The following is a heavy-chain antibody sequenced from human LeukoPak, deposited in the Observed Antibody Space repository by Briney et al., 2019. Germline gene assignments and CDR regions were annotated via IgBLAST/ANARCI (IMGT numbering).Heavy chain of an antibody. CDR2: IGGNGGGT. CDR3: AKERATTTSFDY. V-gene: IGHV3-23*01. D-gene: IGHD4-11*01. Sequence: GSLRLSCAASGFTFSSYAMSRVRQAPGTGLEWVSIIGGNGGGTYYADSVKGRFTISRDNSKNTLYLQMNSLRAEDTAVYFCAKERATTTSFDYWGQGTLVTVSS. J-gene: IGHJ4*02. CDR1: GFTFSSYA.